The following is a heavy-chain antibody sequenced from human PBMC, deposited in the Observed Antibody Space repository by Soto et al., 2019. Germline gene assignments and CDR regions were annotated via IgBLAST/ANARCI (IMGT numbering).Heavy chain of an antibody. CDR3: ARSRSGAVADSFDF. Sequence: GGSLRLSCAASGFTFSRYAIHWVRQAPGKGLEWVAVISRDGTNKYYVDSVKGRFTISRDNSRNTLCLQMNSLRHEDAAVYYCARSRSGAVADSFDFWGQGTLVTVSS. CDR1: GFTFSRYA. V-gene: IGHV3-30*04. CDR2: ISRDGTNK. J-gene: IGHJ4*02. D-gene: IGHD3-10*01.